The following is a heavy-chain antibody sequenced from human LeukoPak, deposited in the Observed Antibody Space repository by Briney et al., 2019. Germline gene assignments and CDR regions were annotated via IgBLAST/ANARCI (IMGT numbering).Heavy chain of an antibody. Sequence: PSETLSLTCTVSGGSISSYYWSWIRQPAGKGLEWIGRIYTSGSTNYNPSLKSRVTMSVDTSKNQFSLKLSSVTAADTAVYYCAREPTVTKGAAFDIWGQGTMVTVSS. J-gene: IGHJ3*02. CDR2: IYTSGST. V-gene: IGHV4-4*07. CDR3: AREPTVTKGAAFDI. D-gene: IGHD4-17*01. CDR1: GGSISSYY.